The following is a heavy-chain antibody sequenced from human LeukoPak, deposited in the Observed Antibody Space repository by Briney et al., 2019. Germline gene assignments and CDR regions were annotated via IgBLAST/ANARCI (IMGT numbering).Heavy chain of an antibody. CDR2: INYSGST. CDR1: GDSISSSSYY. Sequence: SETLSLTCTVSGDSISSSSYYWGWIRQPPEKGLEWIGNINYSGSTSYNPSLKSRVTIFVDTSKNQFSLKLSSVTAADTAVYYCARLGGAFYYYYYMDVWGKGTTVTISS. V-gene: IGHV4-39*01. J-gene: IGHJ6*03. D-gene: IGHD2-15*01. CDR3: ARLGGAFYYYYYMDV.